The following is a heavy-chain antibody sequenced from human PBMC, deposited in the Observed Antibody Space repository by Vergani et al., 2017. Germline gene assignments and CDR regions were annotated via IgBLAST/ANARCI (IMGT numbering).Heavy chain of an antibody. D-gene: IGHD2-15*01. CDR2: IRSKAYGGTT. J-gene: IGHJ4*02. Sequence: EVQLVESGGGLVQPGRSLRLSCTASGFTFGDYAMSWFRQAPGKGLEWVGFIRSKAYGGTTEYAASVKGRFTISRDDSKSIAYLQMNSLKTEDTAVYYCTRAHIVVVVAAYFYWGQGTLVTVSS. CDR3: TRAHIVVVVAAYFY. V-gene: IGHV3-49*03. CDR1: GFTFGDYA.